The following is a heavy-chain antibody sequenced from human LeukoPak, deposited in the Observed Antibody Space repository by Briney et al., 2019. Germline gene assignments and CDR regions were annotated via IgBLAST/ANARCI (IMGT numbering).Heavy chain of an antibody. CDR3: ARRRAQRIAYGGDYFDF. CDR1: GDSMTSTSHF. J-gene: IGHJ4*02. Sequence: PSETLSLTCSVSGDSMTSTSHFWDWVRQPPGKGLEWIGSIYYRGSTYYNPSLKSRVTISVDTSKNQFSLKLSSVTAADTAVYYCARRRAQRIAYGGDYFDFWGQGTLVTVSS. CDR2: IYYRGST. D-gene: IGHD4/OR15-4a*01. V-gene: IGHV4-39*07.